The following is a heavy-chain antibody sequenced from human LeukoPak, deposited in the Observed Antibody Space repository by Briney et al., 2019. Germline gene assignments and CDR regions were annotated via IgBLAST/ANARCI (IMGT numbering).Heavy chain of an antibody. D-gene: IGHD6-6*01. CDR1: GVSISSYY. V-gene: IGHV4-59*01. Sequence: PSETLSLTCTVSGVSISSYYWSWIRQPPGKGLEWIGYIYYSGSTNYNPSLKSRVTISVDTSKNQFSLKLSSVTAADTAVYYCARVDYTTSSPYLLPDSWGQGTLVTVSS. J-gene: IGHJ4*02. CDR3: ARVDYTTSSPYLLPDS. CDR2: IYYSGST.